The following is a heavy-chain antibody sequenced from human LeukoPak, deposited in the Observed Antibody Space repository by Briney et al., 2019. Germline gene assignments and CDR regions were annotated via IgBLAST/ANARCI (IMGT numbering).Heavy chain of an antibody. CDR1: GGSISSGGYY. V-gene: IGHV4-31*03. D-gene: IGHD2-15*01. CDR2: IHYSGSN. Sequence: SETLTLTCTVSGGSISSGGYYWSWIRQHPGKGLEWIGYIHYSGSNYNNPSLKSRLTISVDTSKNQFSLKLSSVTAADTAVYYCARVSNDVHCSGGSCYAGSGWFDPWGQGTLVTVSS. J-gene: IGHJ5*02. CDR3: ARVSNDVHCSGGSCYAGSGWFDP.